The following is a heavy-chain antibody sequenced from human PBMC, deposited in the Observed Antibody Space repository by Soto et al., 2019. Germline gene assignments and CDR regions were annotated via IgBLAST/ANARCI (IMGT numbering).Heavy chain of an antibody. J-gene: IGHJ5*02. V-gene: IGHV2-5*01. Sequence: SGPKLVNPTQTLTLTCTFSGSSLSTSGVGVGWIRQPPGKALEWLALIYWNDDKRYSPSLKSRLTITKDTSKNQVVLTMTNMDPVDTATYYCAHSGHNSMVGGWFSLSLSWFDPWGQGTLVTVSS. CDR2: IYWNDDK. CDR3: AHSGHNSMVGGWFSLSLSWFDP. CDR1: GSSLSTSGVG. D-gene: IGHD1-26*01.